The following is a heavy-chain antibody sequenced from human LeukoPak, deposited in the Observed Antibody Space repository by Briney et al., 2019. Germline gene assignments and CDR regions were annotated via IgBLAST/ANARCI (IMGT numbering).Heavy chain of an antibody. V-gene: IGHV3-33*01. Sequence: QPGGSLRLSCAASGFPFSTYGMHWVRQAPGKGLEWVAVIWYDGSTKYYADSVKGRFIISRDNSKNILYLHMNSLRPEDTAVYYCARASGSYDYWGQGTLVTVSS. J-gene: IGHJ4*02. D-gene: IGHD1-26*01. CDR2: IWYDGSTK. CDR3: ARASGSYDY. CDR1: GFPFSTYG.